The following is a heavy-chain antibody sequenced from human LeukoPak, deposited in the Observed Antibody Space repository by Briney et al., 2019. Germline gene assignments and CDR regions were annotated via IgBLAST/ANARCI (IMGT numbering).Heavy chain of an antibody. CDR2: ISSSSSTI. CDR3: ARVRAEGDY. V-gene: IGHV3-48*01. Sequence: GGSLRLSCAASGFTFSSYSMNWVRRAPGKGLEWVSYISSSSSTIYYADSVKGRFTISRDNAKNSLYLQMNSLRAEDTAVYYCARVRAEGDYWGQGTLVTVS. J-gene: IGHJ4*02. CDR1: GFTFSSYS.